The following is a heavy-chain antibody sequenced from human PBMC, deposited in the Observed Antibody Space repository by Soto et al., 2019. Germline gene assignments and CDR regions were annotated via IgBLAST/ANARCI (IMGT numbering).Heavy chain of an antibody. V-gene: IGHV3-21*01. Sequence: EVQLAESGGGLVKPGGSLRLSCAASGFTFSSYSMNWVRQAPGKGLEWVSSISSSSSYIYYADSVKGRFTISRDNAKNSRYLQMNSLRAEDTAVYYCARDKWVGSGSYYDFDYWGQGTLVTVSS. CDR3: ARDKWVGSGSYYDFDY. CDR2: ISSSSSYI. J-gene: IGHJ4*02. CDR1: GFTFSSYS. D-gene: IGHD3-10*01.